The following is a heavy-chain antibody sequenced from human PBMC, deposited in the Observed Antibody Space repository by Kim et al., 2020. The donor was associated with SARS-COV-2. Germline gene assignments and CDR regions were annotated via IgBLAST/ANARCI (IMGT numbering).Heavy chain of an antibody. CDR2: TSFGGRNK. CDR3: ARGNYYESMSLSDYYNGMDV. V-gene: IGHV3-30-3*01. Sequence: GGSLRLSCAASGLKFASSAMNWVRQPPGKGLEWVAVTSFGGRNKEYADSVKGRFSISRDNSKSTLYLEMNSLRVEDTALYYCARGNYYESMSLSDYYNGMDVWGQGTTVTVSS. D-gene: IGHD3-22*01. CDR1: GLKFASSA. J-gene: IGHJ6*02.